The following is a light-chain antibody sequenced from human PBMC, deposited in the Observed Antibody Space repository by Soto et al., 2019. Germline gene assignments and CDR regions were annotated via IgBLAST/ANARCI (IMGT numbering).Light chain of an antibody. V-gene: IGLV2-14*01. J-gene: IGLJ3*02. CDR3: SSYTTTTRL. CDR1: SSDIGSNNY. Sequence: TGXSSDIGSNNYVSWFQQRPGKAPTLIIYEVSNRPSGVSTHFSGSKSGNTASLTISGLLPEDEAEYYCSSYTTTTRLFGGGTKLTVL. CDR2: EVS.